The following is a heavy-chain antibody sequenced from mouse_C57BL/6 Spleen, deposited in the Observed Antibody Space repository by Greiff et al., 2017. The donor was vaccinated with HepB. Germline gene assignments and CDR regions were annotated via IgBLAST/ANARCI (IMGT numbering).Heavy chain of an antibody. V-gene: IGHV3-6*01. CDR1: GYSITSGYY. CDR3: ARGGWDETY. D-gene: IGHD4-1*01. J-gene: IGHJ3*01. Sequence: EVQLVESGPGLVKPSQSLSLTCSVTGYSITSGYYWNWIRQFPGNKLEWMGYISYDGSNNYNPSLKNRISITRDTSKNQFFLKLNSVTTEDTATYDCARGGWDETYWGQGTLVTVSA. CDR2: ISYDGSN.